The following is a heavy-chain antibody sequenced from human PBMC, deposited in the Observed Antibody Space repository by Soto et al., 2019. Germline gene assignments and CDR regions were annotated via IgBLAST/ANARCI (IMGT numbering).Heavy chain of an antibody. CDR2: IYYSGST. CDR1: GGSISSYY. V-gene: IGHV4-59*01. J-gene: IGHJ6*02. D-gene: IGHD3-3*01. Sequence: PSETLSLTCTVSGGSISSYYWSWIRQPPGKGLEWIGYIYYSGSTNYNPSLKSRVTISVDTSKNQFSLKLSSVTAADTAVYYCARVAGSYDFWSGYYWNHYYYYGMDVWGQGTTVTVSS. CDR3: ARVAGSYDFWSGYYWNHYYYYGMDV.